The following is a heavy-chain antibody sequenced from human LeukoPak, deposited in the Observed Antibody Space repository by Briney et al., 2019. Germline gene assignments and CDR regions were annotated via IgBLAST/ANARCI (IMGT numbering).Heavy chain of an antibody. CDR1: GFTFSSYE. J-gene: IGHJ4*02. CDR3: AKDSSDYGDTRGPFDY. CDR2: ISWNSGSI. Sequence: GGSLRLSCAASGFTFSSYEMNWVRQAPGKGLEWVSGISWNSGSIGYADSVKGRFTISRDNAKNSLYLQMNSLRAEDMALYYCAKDSSDYGDTRGPFDYWGQGTLVTVSS. V-gene: IGHV3-9*03. D-gene: IGHD4-17*01.